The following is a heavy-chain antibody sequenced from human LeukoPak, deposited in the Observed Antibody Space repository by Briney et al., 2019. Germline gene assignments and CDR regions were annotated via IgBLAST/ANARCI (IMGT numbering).Heavy chain of an antibody. Sequence: GGPLRLSCAACVFTFSAYWMRWVPESPGKAVNCVANIKQDGCDKSYVDAVKGRFTISRDNAKNSLYLQMKSLRVEDTAVHYCTRYIADSSSSPSPSAFNIWGQGTMVTVSS. D-gene: IGHD3-22*01. CDR1: VFTFSAYW. CDR2: IKQDGCDK. J-gene: IGHJ3*02. V-gene: IGHV3-7*02. CDR3: TRYIADSSSSPSPSAFNI.